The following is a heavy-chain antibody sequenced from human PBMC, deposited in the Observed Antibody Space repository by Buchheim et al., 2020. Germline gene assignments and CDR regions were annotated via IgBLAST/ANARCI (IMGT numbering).Heavy chain of an antibody. CDR2: ITIGGDT. J-gene: IGHJ4*02. V-gene: IGHV3-23*01. Sequence: EVQLLESGGGLVQPGGSLRLSCVASGFTFSKHDMNWVRQAPGKGPQWVSGITIGGDTYYADSVKGRVTTSRDNSKDTLYLQMNSLRAEDTAIYYCANLQLPSNWGQGTL. CDR1: GFTFSKHD. CDR3: ANLQLPSN. D-gene: IGHD1-1*01.